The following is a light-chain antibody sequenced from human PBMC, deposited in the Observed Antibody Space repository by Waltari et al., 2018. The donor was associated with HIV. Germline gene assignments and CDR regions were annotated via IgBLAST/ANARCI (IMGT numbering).Light chain of an antibody. J-gene: IGLJ2*01. Sequence: QSVLTQPPSASGTPGQRVTISCSGSSSNIGSNCVYWNHHLPGTAPKIIVYRNNQRTSGVPDRLSGSKSGTSASLAISGLRSEDEADYYCATWNDSLVGGGTKLTVL. CDR3: ATWNDSL. CDR1: SSNIGSNC. CDR2: RNN. V-gene: IGLV1-47*01.